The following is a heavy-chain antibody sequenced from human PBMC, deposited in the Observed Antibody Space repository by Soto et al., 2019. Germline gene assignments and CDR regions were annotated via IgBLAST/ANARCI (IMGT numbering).Heavy chain of an antibody. V-gene: IGHV1-46*01. CDR3: ARSRYNPYFDY. CDR1: GYTFTNYY. Sequence: QVQLVQSGAEVKKPGASVKVSCKASGYTFTNYYMHWVRQAPGQGLEWMGIIHPSGGTTVSAQKFQGRVTKTRDTSTSTDYMELTSLRSEDTAVYYCARSRYNPYFDYWGQGTLVTVSS. CDR2: IHPSGGTT. D-gene: IGHD1-1*01. J-gene: IGHJ4*02.